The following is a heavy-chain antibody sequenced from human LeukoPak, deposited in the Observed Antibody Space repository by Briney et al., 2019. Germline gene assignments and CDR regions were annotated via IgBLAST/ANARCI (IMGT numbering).Heavy chain of an antibody. D-gene: IGHD6-13*01. CDR3: ARPSWGFGMDV. CDR1: GFTFSSHA. V-gene: IGHV3-7*01. Sequence: GGSLRLSCAASGFTFSSHAMHWVRQAPGKGLEWVANIKHDGSEKDCVDSLKGRFTISRDNAKNSLYLQMSSLRAEDTAVYYCARPSWGFGMDVWGQGTTVTVSS. CDR2: IKHDGSEK. J-gene: IGHJ6*02.